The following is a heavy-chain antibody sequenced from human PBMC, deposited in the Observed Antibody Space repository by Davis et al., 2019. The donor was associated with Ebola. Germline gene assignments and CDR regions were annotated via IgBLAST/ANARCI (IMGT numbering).Heavy chain of an antibody. CDR1: GFTFSSLS. CDR2: FSNNGLST. Sequence: GESLKISCSASGFTFSSLSMHWVRQAPGKRLEYVSVFSNNGLSTYYADSVKGRFTISRDNSKNTLYLQMSSLRTEDTAVYYCVRDLYGFDYWGQGTLVTVSS. D-gene: IGHD2-8*01. J-gene: IGHJ4*02. CDR3: VRDLYGFDY. V-gene: IGHV3-64D*08.